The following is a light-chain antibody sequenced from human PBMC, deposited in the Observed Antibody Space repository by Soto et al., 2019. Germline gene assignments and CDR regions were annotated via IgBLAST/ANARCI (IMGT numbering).Light chain of an antibody. CDR2: VNSDGSH. V-gene: IGLV4-69*01. J-gene: IGLJ2*01. CDR3: QTWGTGVLV. CDR1: SGHIRYA. Sequence: QPVLTQSPSASASLGASVKLTCTLTSGHIRYAIAWHQQQPQKGPRYLMKVNSDGSHNKGDGIPDRFSGSSSGAERYLTISSLQSEDEADYYCQTWGTGVLVFGGGTKVTVL.